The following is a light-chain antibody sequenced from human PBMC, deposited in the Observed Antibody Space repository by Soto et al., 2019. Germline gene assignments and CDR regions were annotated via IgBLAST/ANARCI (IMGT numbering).Light chain of an antibody. J-gene: IGKJ5*01. CDR1: QSISGS. V-gene: IGKV1-39*01. Sequence: DIQMTQSPSSLPHSVTARATIICGPVQTTSRASQSISGSLSWYQQKPGKAPKLLIYGASTLQSGVPLRFSGSGSGTDYTLTISSLQPEDFATYYCQQSYRTPTFGQGTRLEI. CDR2: GAS. CDR3: QQSYRTPT.